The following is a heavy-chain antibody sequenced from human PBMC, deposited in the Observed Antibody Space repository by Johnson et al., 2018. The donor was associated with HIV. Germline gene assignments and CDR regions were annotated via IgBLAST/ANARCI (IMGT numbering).Heavy chain of an antibody. J-gene: IGHJ3*02. D-gene: IGHD3-9*01. Sequence: QVQLVESGGGLVQPGGSLRLSCAASGFTFSDNYMSWIRQAPGKRLEWVSYISTSGSNIYYADSVKGRFTLSRDNAKDSLYWQMNSLRAEDTAVYYCVREGLGDILPGLAFDIWGQGTMVAVSS. CDR3: VREGLGDILPGLAFDI. V-gene: IGHV3-11*04. CDR1: GFTFSDNY. CDR2: ISTSGSNI.